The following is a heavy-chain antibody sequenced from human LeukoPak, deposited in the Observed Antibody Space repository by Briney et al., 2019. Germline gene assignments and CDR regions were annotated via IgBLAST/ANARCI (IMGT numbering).Heavy chain of an antibody. CDR2: IHHTGKN. CDR1: GGSITSYY. V-gene: IGHV4-59*01. Sequence: SETLSLTCAVSGGSITSYYWNWIRQPPGKGLEWIGYIHHTGKNWYNPPLQSRVTLSVDTSKSEFSLRLNSVTAADMAVYYCAKWHEKLLAFDSRGQGTLVTVSS. CDR3: AKWHEKLLAFDS. J-gene: IGHJ4*02. D-gene: IGHD1-7*01.